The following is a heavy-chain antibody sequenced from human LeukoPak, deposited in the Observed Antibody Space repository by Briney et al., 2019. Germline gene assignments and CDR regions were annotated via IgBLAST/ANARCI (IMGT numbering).Heavy chain of an antibody. CDR1: GGSISSGDYY. Sequence: KPSETLPLTCTVSGGSISSGDYYWSWIRQPPGKGLEWIGYIYYSGSTYYNPSLKSRVTISVDTSKNQFSLKLSSVTAADTAVYYCAREPYYDFWSGYYDAFDIWGQGTMVTVSS. V-gene: IGHV4-30-4*01. CDR3: AREPYYDFWSGYYDAFDI. D-gene: IGHD3-3*01. J-gene: IGHJ3*02. CDR2: IYYSGST.